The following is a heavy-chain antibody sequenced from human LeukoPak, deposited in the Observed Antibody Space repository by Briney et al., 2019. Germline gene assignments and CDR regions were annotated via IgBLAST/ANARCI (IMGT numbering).Heavy chain of an antibody. CDR2: ISGSGGST. D-gene: IGHD1-1*01. V-gene: IGHV3-23*01. CDR1: GFTFSSYA. CDR3: AKDGRRLDRRNVNFDY. J-gene: IGHJ4*02. Sequence: GGSLRLSCAASGFTFSSYAMSWVRQAPGKGLEWVSAISGSGGSTHYADSVKGRFTISRENSKNTLYLQMNSLRAEDTAVYYCAKDGRRLDRRNVNFDYWGQGTLVTVSS.